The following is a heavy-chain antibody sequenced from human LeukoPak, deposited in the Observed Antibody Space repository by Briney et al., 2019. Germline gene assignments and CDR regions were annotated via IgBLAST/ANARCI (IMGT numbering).Heavy chain of an antibody. CDR3: AKVVTDDY. J-gene: IGHJ4*02. D-gene: IGHD4-23*01. V-gene: IGHV3-7*03. CDR1: GFTFSTYW. Sequence: PGGSLRLSCAASGFTFSTYWMSWVRQAPGKGLEWVANIKHDGSEKYYVDSVKGRFTISRDNAKNSLYLQMSSLRAEDTAVYYCAKVVTDDYWGQGALVTVSS. CDR2: IKHDGSEK.